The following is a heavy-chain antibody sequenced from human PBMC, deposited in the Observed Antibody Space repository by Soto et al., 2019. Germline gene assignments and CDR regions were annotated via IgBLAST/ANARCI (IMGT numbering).Heavy chain of an antibody. Sequence: EVQLVESGGVLVQPGGSLRLSCVAPGFTFDDYWMNWVRQAPGKGLEWVAIINKDGSERYYVDSVKGRFTISRDNSKNSLFLQMNSLRAEETALYYCARDGHNTNDVDHWGHGTLVTVSS. CDR2: INKDGSER. CDR3: ARDGHNTNDVDH. V-gene: IGHV3-7*01. CDR1: GFTFDDYW. J-gene: IGHJ5*02. D-gene: IGHD1-20*01.